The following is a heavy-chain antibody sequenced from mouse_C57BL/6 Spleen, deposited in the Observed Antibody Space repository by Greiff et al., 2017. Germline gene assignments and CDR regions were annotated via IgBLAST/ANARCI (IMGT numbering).Heavy chain of an antibody. Sequence: VQLQQPGAELVKPGASVKLSCTASGYNFTRYWMHWVKQRPGQGLEWIGMIHPNSGSTHYNEQFKSKATLTVYKSSSTAYMQLSRLTSEDSAGYYLARRYYFDYWGQGTTLTVSS. CDR3: ARRYYFDY. CDR1: GYNFTRYW. V-gene: IGHV1-64*01. J-gene: IGHJ2*01. CDR2: IHPNSGST.